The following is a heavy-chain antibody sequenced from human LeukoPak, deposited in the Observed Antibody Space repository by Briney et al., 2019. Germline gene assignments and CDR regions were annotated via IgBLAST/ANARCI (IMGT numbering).Heavy chain of an antibody. CDR3: ARGLHYYDSSGYYYPDAFDV. CDR1: GFTFSSCA. J-gene: IGHJ3*01. V-gene: IGHV3-23*01. D-gene: IGHD3-22*01. CDR2: IGGRGIST. Sequence: GGSLRLSCAASGFTFSSCAMSWVRQAPGKGLEWVSGIGGRGISTYYADSVKGRLTISRDNSKNTLYLQMNSLRAEDTAVYYCARGLHYYDSSGYYYPDAFDVWGQGTMVTVSS.